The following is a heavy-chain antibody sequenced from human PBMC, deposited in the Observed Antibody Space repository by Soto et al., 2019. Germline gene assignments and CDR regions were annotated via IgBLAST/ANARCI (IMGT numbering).Heavy chain of an antibody. Sequence: TLSLTCAVSGCSISSGGYSWSWIRQPPGKGLEWIGYIYHTGSTYYNPSLKSRVTISVDRTKNQFSLKLSSVTAADMAVYYCASGGVEYRYYGMDVWGQGTTVTVSS. D-gene: IGHD6-6*01. J-gene: IGHJ6*02. CDR1: GCSISSGGYS. V-gene: IGHV4-30-2*01. CDR2: IYHTGST. CDR3: ASGGVEYRYYGMDV.